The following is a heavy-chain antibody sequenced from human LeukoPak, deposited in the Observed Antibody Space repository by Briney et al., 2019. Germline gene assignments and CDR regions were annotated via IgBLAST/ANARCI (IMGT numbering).Heavy chain of an antibody. CDR2: IKQGGSEK. J-gene: IGHJ4*02. CDR1: GFTFSSYW. Sequence: PGGSLRLSCAASGFTFSSYWMSWVRQAPGKGLEWVANIKQGGSEKYYVDSVKGRFTISRDNAKNSLYLQMNSLRAEDTAVYYCARALEVDYGDYGWTDYWGQGTLVTVSS. V-gene: IGHV3-7*01. CDR3: ARALEVDYGDYGWTDY. D-gene: IGHD4-17*01.